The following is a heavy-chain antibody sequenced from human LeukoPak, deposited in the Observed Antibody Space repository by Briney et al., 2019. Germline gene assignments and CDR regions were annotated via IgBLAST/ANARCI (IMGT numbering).Heavy chain of an antibody. V-gene: IGHV3-30*02. J-gene: IGHJ4*02. CDR3: AKAKYSWIQLIDS. CDR1: GFTFSSYG. CDR2: IRYDGSNK. Sequence: GGSLRLSCAASGFTFSSYGMHWVRQAPGKGLEWVAFIRYDGSNKYYADSVKGRFTISRDNSKNTLYLQVNSLRAEDTAVYYCAKAKYSWIQLIDSWGQGTLVTVSS. D-gene: IGHD5-18*01.